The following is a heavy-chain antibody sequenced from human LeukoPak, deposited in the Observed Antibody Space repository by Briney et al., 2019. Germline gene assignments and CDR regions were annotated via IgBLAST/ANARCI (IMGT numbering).Heavy chain of an antibody. V-gene: IGHV4-34*01. D-gene: IGHD3-3*01. CDR2: INHSGST. CDR3: ASSPPYYDFWSGYSAALDY. J-gene: IGHJ4*02. Sequence: SETLSLTCAVYGGSFSGYYWSWIRQPPGKGLEWIGEINHSGSTNYNPSLKSRVTISVDTSKNQFSLKLSSVTAADTAVYYCASSPPYYDFWSGYSAALDYWGQGTLVTVSS. CDR1: GGSFSGYY.